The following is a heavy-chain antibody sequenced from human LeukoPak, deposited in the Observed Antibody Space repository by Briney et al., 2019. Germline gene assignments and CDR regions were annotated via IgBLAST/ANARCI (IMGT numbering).Heavy chain of an antibody. Sequence: GGSLRLSCVASGFSFSSYWMSWVRQTPGKGLEWVANIKQEGSARYYVDSVTGRFTISRDNARTSVYLQMNNLRGEDTALYYCARAEILGGAGKDPPYYMDVWGKAITVTVSS. CDR1: GFSFSSYW. CDR3: ARAEILGGAGKDPPYYMDV. J-gene: IGHJ6*03. D-gene: IGHD2-21*01. V-gene: IGHV3-7*03. CDR2: IKQEGSAR.